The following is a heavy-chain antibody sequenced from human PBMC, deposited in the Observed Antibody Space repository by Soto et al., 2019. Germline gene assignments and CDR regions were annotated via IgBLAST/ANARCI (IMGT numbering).Heavy chain of an antibody. Sequence: GGSLRLSCAASGFSFVNYAMNWVRQAPGKGLEWVSGLSGSGTSTYYADSVKGRFTISRDNSRDTLFLQMNSLTADDTAVYYCAKENTKGGWFNPFDPWGQGALVTVSS. CDR3: AKENTKGGWFNPFDP. D-gene: IGHD6-19*01. V-gene: IGHV3-23*01. CDR1: GFSFVNYA. CDR2: LSGSGTST. J-gene: IGHJ5*02.